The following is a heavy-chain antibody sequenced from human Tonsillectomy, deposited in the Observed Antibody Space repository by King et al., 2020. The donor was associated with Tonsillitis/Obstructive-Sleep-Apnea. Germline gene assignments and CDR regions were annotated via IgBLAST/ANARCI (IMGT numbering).Heavy chain of an antibody. CDR2: IFSNDET. CDR1: GFSLSNAGMG. Sequence: TLKESGPVLVKPTETLTLTCTVSGFSLSNAGMGVSWLRQPPGKALEWLAHIFSNDETSYSTSLKSRLTISKDTSKSQVVLTMTNMDPVDTATYYFARIRYGAVAGTRKYYFDYWGQGTLVTVSS. D-gene: IGHD6-19*01. V-gene: IGHV2-26*01. J-gene: IGHJ4*02. CDR3: ARIRYGAVAGTRKYYFDY.